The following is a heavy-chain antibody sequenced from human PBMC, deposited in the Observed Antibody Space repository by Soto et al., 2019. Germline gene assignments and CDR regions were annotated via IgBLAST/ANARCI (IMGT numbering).Heavy chain of an antibody. J-gene: IGHJ4*02. Sequence: SETLSLTCNVSGGPIKTGDYDWNWIRQPPGKGLEWIGYVFYSGATNYSPSLKSRAAISMDTSKNQFSLSLTSVTAADTAVYYCARAGFSYGHLLFWGQGIRVTVS. D-gene: IGHD3-10*01. CDR2: VFYSGAT. CDR3: ARAGFSYGHLLF. CDR1: GGPIKTGDYD. V-gene: IGHV4-30-4*01.